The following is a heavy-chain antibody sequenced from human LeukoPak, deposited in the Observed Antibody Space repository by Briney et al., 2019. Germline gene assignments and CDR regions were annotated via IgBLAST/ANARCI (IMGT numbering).Heavy chain of an antibody. V-gene: IGHV3-30*18. CDR2: LSYDGSNK. Sequence: PGGSLRLSCAASGFTFSSYGMHWVRQAPGKGLEWVAVLSYDGSNKYYADSVKGRFTISRDNSKNTLYLQMNNLRAEDTALYYCAKDPYDFWSGYGDYYYYGMDVWGQGTTVTVSS. CDR1: GFTFSSYG. D-gene: IGHD3-3*01. CDR3: AKDPYDFWSGYGDYYYYGMDV. J-gene: IGHJ6*02.